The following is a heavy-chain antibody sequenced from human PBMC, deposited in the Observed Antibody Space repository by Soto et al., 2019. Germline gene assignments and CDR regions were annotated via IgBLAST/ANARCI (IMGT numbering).Heavy chain of an antibody. CDR3: ARSAGGNSFFGY. CDR1: GDSISSSDW. D-gene: IGHD2-21*02. V-gene: IGHV4-4*02. CDR2: IYHGVTT. Sequence: QVQLQESGPGLVNPSGTLSLTCAVSGDSISSSDWWSWVRQPPRKGLEWSGEIYHGVTTNYNPSLKTRVTILVDKSKNQFSLTVTSVTAADSAVYYCARSAGGNSFFGYWGQGTLVTVSS. J-gene: IGHJ4*02.